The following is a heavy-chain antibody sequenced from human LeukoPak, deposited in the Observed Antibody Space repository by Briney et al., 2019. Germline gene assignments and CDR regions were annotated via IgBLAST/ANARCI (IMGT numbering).Heavy chain of an antibody. CDR3: ARETFYDFWSGYSDY. D-gene: IGHD3-3*01. V-gene: IGHV3-7*01. J-gene: IGHJ4*02. Sequence: GGSLRLSCAASGFTFSSYWMSWVRQAPGKGLEWVANIKQDGSEKYYVDSVKGRFTTSRDNAKNSLYLQMNSLRAEDTAVYYCARETFYDFWSGYSDYWGQGTLVTVSS. CDR1: GFTFSSYW. CDR2: IKQDGSEK.